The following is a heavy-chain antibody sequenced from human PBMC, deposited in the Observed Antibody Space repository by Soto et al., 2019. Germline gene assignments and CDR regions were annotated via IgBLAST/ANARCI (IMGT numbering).Heavy chain of an antibody. CDR1: GGSISSYY. CDR2: IYTSGST. CDR3: ARDSLPYYYDSSGYDGFDY. D-gene: IGHD3-22*01. Sequence: SATLSITCTVSGGSISSYYWSWIRQPAGKGLEWIGRIYTSGSTNYNPSLKSRVTMSVDTSKNQFSLKLSSVTAADTAVYYCARDSLPYYYDSSGYDGFDYWGQGTLVTVSS. V-gene: IGHV4-4*07. J-gene: IGHJ4*02.